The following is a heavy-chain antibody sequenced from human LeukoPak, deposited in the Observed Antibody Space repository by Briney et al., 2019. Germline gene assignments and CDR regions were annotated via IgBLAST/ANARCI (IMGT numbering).Heavy chain of an antibody. Sequence: EASVKVSCKASGGTFSSYAISWVRQAPGQGLEWMGRIIPIFGTASYAQKFQGRVTITTDESTSTAYMELSSLRSEDTAVYYCARDRWDYGDYVGAFDIWGQGTMVTVSS. CDR3: ARDRWDYGDYVGAFDI. V-gene: IGHV1-69*05. CDR2: IIPIFGTA. D-gene: IGHD4-17*01. J-gene: IGHJ3*02. CDR1: GGTFSSYA.